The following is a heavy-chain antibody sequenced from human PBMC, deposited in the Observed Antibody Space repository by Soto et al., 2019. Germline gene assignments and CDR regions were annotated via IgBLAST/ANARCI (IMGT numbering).Heavy chain of an antibody. V-gene: IGHV1-18*01. D-gene: IGHD6-19*01. CDR2: INAYNANT. J-gene: IGHJ4*02. CDR1: GYTFTSYG. CDR3: ARDPVAGTYFDY. Sequence: QVQLVQSGAEVKKPGASVKVSCKASGYTFTSYGISWVRQAPGQGLEWMGWINAYNANTNYAQKLQGRVTMTTDTSTSTAYMELRRLSADDTSVYYCARDPVAGTYFDYWGQGTLVTVSS.